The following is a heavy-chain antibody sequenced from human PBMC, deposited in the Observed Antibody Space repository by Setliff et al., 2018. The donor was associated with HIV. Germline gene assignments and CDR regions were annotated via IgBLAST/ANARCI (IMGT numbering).Heavy chain of an antibody. Sequence: PGGSLRLSCAASGFTFSSYGIHWVRQAPGKGLEWVAVISFDGSSKYYADSVKGRFTISRDNSKNTLYLQMNNLTAEDTSVYYCARYGDGFDYWGQGTLVTVSS. CDR1: GFTFSSYG. D-gene: IGHD2-21*02. CDR3: ARYGDGFDY. V-gene: IGHV3-30*03. CDR2: ISFDGSSK. J-gene: IGHJ4*02.